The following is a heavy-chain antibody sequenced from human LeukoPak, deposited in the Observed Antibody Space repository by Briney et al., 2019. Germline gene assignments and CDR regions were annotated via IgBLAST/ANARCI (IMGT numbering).Heavy chain of an antibody. CDR1: GFTFSSFA. D-gene: IGHD4-17*01. CDR2: ISGSGGST. V-gene: IGHV3-23*01. Sequence: GGSLRLSCAASGFTFSSFAMNWVRQAPGKGLEWVSFISGSGGSTQYADSVKGRFTISRDKSKNTLYLQMNSLRAEDTAVYYCARVSNDYGDYSFDYWGQGTLVTVSS. J-gene: IGHJ4*02. CDR3: ARVSNDYGDYSFDY.